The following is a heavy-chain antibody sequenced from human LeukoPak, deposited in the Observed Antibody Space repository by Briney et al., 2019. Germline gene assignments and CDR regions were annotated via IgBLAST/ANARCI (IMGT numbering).Heavy chain of an antibody. CDR3: ARGAFESTLYYDFWSGYSFDY. D-gene: IGHD3-3*01. J-gene: IGHJ4*02. CDR1: GGTFSSYA. V-gene: IGHV1-69*05. CDR2: IIPIFGTA. Sequence: SVKVSCKASGGTFSSYAISRVRQAPGQGLEWMGGIIPIFGTANYAQKFQGRITITTDESTSTAYMELSSLGSEDTAVYYCARGAFESTLYYDFWSGYSFDYWGQGTLVTVSS.